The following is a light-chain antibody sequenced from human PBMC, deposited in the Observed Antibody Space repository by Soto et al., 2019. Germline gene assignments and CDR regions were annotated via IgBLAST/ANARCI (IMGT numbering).Light chain of an antibody. CDR2: AAS. CDR1: QGIRND. J-gene: IGKJ1*01. CDR3: LQDHNYPLT. V-gene: IGKV1-6*01. Sequence: ASQMTQSPSSLSASVGDRVTITCRASQGIRNDLGWYQQKPGKAPKLLIFAASTLQSGVPSRFSGSGSGTDFTLTISSLQPDDFATYYCLQDHNYPLTFGQGTKVDIK.